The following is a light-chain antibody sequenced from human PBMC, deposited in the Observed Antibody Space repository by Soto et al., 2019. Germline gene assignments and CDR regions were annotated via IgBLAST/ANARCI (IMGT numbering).Light chain of an antibody. CDR1: SSDVGGYNY. CDR2: DVS. CDR3: CSYTTSNTRQIV. J-gene: IGLJ1*01. Sequence: QSVLTQPASLYGFPGQSITISCTGTSSDVGGYNYVSWYQHHPGKAPKLMIYDVSNRPSGVSNRFSGSKSGNTASLTISGLQPEDEADYYCCSYTTSNTRQIVFGTGTKVTVL. V-gene: IGLV2-14*03.